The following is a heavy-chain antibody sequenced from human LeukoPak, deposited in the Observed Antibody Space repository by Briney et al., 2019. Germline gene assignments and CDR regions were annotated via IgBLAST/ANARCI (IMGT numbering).Heavy chain of an antibody. D-gene: IGHD7-27*01. V-gene: IGHV3-7*04. J-gene: IGHJ4*02. CDR1: GFAFTEYW. Sequence: GGSLRLSCAASGFAFTEYWMSWVRQAPGKGLEWVANINQDGSETYYVGSVEGRFTISRDNAKNSLFLQMSSLRAEDTAVYFCSGDPGDYWGQGTLVTVSS. CDR2: INQDGSET. CDR3: SGDPGDY.